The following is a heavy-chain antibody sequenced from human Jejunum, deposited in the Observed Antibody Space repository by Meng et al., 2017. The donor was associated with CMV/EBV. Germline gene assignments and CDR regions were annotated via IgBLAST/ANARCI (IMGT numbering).Heavy chain of an antibody. CDR3: ARAGRGDSTFSHYDY. CDR2: INPKSGDT. J-gene: IGHJ4*02. CDR1: GYIFTDYS. D-gene: IGHD3-10*01. Sequence: GYIFTDYSIHWIRQASGQGLEWMGWINPKSGDTDYAPKFQGGVTLTRDTSTSTIYMQTYLRSDDTAVYFCARAGRGDSTFSHYDYWGQGTPVTVSS. V-gene: IGHV1-2*02.